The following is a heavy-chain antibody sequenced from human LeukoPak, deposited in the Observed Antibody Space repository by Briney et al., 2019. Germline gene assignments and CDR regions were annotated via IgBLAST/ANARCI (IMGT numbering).Heavy chain of an antibody. CDR2: IIPIFGTA. Sequence: PVKVSCKASGGTFSSYAISWVRQAPGQGLEWMGGIIPIFGTANYAQKFQGRVTITTDESTSTAYMELSSLRSEDTAVYYCASTSWAYSSSSYNWLDPWGQGTLVTVSS. J-gene: IGHJ5*02. D-gene: IGHD6-6*01. V-gene: IGHV1-69*05. CDR3: ASTSWAYSSSSYNWLDP. CDR1: GGTFSSYA.